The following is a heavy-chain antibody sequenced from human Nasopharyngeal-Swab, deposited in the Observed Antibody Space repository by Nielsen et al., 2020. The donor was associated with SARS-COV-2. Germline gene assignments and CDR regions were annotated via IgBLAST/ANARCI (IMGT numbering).Heavy chain of an antibody. CDR3: ASRRDDVVARPAAPPDYYYSSLDV. V-gene: IGHV1-69*13. Sequence: PSVKVSCKASGVTFSSLAISWVRQAPGQGPEWMGGIIPLFGAASYAQKFQGRVAISADYSTNTFQMHLSGLSSEDTATYYCASRRDDVVARPAAPPDYYYSSLDVWGKGTTVTVSS. CDR2: IIPLFGAA. CDR1: GVTFSSLA. D-gene: IGHD2-21*01. J-gene: IGHJ6*03.